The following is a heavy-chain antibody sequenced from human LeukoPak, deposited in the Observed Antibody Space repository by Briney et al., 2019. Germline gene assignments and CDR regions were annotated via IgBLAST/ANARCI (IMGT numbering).Heavy chain of an antibody. CDR2: IYSDGYT. D-gene: IGHD4-17*01. J-gene: IGHJ3*02. Sequence: PGGSLRLSCAASGFSVSSNYMSWVRQAPGKGLEWVSVIYSDGYTNYAASVKGLFTISRDNSQNTMYLQMNNLRAEDTAVYYCVRSVSKVDQVFDIWGQGTTVTVSS. CDR3: VRSVSKVDQVFDI. CDR1: GFSVSSNY. V-gene: IGHV3-53*01.